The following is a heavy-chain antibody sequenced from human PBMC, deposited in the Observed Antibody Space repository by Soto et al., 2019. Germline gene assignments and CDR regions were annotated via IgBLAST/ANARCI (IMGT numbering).Heavy chain of an antibody. D-gene: IGHD4-4*01. CDR2: INPNSGGT. CDR1: GYTFTGYY. Sequence: ASVKVSCKASGYTFTGYYMHWVRQAPGQGLEWMGWINPNSGGTNYAQKFQGWVTMTRDTSISTAYMELSRLRSDDTAVYYCARSPSWETTVTPYYFDYWGQGTLVTVSS. V-gene: IGHV1-2*04. CDR3: ARSPSWETTVTPYYFDY. J-gene: IGHJ4*02.